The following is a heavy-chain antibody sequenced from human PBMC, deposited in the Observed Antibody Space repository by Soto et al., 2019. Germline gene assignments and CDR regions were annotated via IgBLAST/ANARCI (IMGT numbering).Heavy chain of an antibody. CDR1: GFSFSSYT. CDR2: ISGSGETT. J-gene: IGHJ3*02. CDR3: ARVLNGAFDM. V-gene: IGHV3-23*01. D-gene: IGHD1-1*01. Sequence: GGSLRLSCAASGFSFSSYTMSWVRQTPGKGLEWVSVISGSGETTYYADSVKGRFTISRDNSKNTLYLQMNSLRAEDTAPFYCARVLNGAFDMWGQGTLVTVSS.